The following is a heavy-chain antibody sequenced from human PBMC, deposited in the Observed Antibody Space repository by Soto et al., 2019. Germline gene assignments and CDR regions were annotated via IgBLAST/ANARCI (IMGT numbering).Heavy chain of an antibody. V-gene: IGHV3-30*04. Sequence: PGGSLRLSCEASGFTFSSYAMHWVRQAPGKGLEWVAVISYDGSNKYYADSVKGRFTISRDNSKNTLYLQMNSLRAEDTTVYYCAKDAIMVASSIPYYFDYWGQGTLVTVSS. CDR1: GFTFSSYA. CDR2: ISYDGSNK. D-gene: IGHD2-21*01. J-gene: IGHJ4*02. CDR3: AKDAIMVASSIPYYFDY.